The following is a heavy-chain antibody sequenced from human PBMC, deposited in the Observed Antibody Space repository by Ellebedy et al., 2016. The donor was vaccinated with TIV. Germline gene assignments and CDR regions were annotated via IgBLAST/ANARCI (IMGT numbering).Heavy chain of an antibody. Sequence: SETLSLTCAVYGGSFSGYYWSWIRQPPGKGLEWIGEINHSGSTNYNPSLKSRVTISVDTSKNQFSLKLSSVTAADTAVYYCARVPFDYWGQGTLVTVSS. CDR3: ARVPFDY. CDR2: INHSGST. CDR1: GGSFSGYY. V-gene: IGHV4-34*01. J-gene: IGHJ4*02.